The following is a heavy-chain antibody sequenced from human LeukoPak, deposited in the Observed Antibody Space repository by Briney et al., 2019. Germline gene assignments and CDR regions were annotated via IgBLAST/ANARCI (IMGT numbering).Heavy chain of an antibody. CDR2: IYSGGST. Sequence: GGSLRLSCAASGFTVSSNYMSWVRQAPGKGLEWVSVIYSGGSTYYADSVKGRFTISRDNSKNTLYLQMNSLRAEDTAVYYCARDGVRDGLYFDYWGQGTLVTVSS. V-gene: IGHV3-53*01. D-gene: IGHD5-24*01. CDR3: ARDGVRDGLYFDY. CDR1: GFTVSSNY. J-gene: IGHJ4*02.